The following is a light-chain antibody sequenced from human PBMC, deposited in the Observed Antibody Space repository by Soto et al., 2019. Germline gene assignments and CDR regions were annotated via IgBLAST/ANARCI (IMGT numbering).Light chain of an antibody. V-gene: IGKV3D-15*01. J-gene: IGKJ5*01. CDR1: QTFSSN. CDR2: GAS. CDR3: QQYSNWPLT. Sequence: EIVMTQSPATLSVSPGEGATLSCRASQTFSSNLAWYQQKPGQAPRLLIYGASIRATNIPARFSGSGSGTEFTLTISSLQSEDFAVYYCQQYSNWPLTFGQGTRLEIK.